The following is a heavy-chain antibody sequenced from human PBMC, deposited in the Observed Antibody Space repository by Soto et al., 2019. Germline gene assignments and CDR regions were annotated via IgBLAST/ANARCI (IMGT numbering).Heavy chain of an antibody. J-gene: IGHJ5*02. V-gene: IGHV3-23*01. CDR3: AKRFGLNPYCSGGSCHNWFDP. Sequence: GGSLRLSCAASGFTFSSYAMSWVRQAPGKGLEWVSAISGSGGSTYYADSVKGRFTISRDNSKNTLYLQMNSLRAEDTAVYYCAKRFGLNPYCSGGSCHNWFDPWGQGTLVTVSS. D-gene: IGHD2-15*01. CDR2: ISGSGGST. CDR1: GFTFSSYA.